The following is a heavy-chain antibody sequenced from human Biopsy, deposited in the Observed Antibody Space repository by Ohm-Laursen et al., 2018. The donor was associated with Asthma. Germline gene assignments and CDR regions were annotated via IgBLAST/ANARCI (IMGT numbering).Heavy chain of an antibody. J-gene: IGHJ3*02. V-gene: IGHV3-30*01. D-gene: IGHD1-1*01. Sequence: SLRLSCSAFGFSFSNFAIHWVRQAPGKGLEWVGAISKDASTQDYADSVKGRLTMARDNSKNTLDLQMNSLREEDTAVYYCVRDGTDDAFDIWGQGTVVSVSS. CDR3: VRDGTDDAFDI. CDR1: GFSFSNFA. CDR2: ISKDASTQ.